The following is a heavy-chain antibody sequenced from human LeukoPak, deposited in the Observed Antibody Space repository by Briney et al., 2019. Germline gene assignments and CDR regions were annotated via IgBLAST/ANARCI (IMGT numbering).Heavy chain of an antibody. J-gene: IGHJ4*02. CDR3: SREDY. Sequence: GASVKLSCTASGYTFTGSFLHWVRQAPGKGLEWVAWINPNGGGTNYAQKFKGRVTMTRDTSITTVYMELSRLRSDDTAVYYCSREDYWGQGTLVTVSS. CDR2: INPNGGGT. CDR1: GYTFTGSF. V-gene: IGHV1-2*02.